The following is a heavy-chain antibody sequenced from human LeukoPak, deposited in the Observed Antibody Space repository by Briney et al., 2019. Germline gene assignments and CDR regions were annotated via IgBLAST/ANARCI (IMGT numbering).Heavy chain of an antibody. D-gene: IGHD4-23*01. V-gene: IGHV3-23*01. CDR1: GFTFSSYA. CDR2: ISGSGGST. Sequence: GSLRLSCAASGFTFSSYAMSWVRQAPGKGLEWVSAISGSGGSTYYADSVKGRFTISRDNSMNTLYLQMNSLRAEDTAVYYCAKSGGGTTSVDWFDPWGQGTLVTVSS. J-gene: IGHJ5*02. CDR3: AKSGGGTTSVDWFDP.